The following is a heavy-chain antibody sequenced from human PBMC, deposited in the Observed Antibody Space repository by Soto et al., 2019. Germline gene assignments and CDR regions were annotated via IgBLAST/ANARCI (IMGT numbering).Heavy chain of an antibody. CDR2: ISAYNGNT. J-gene: IGHJ3*01. CDR3: ARDTYGYVRARYSPLALVM. V-gene: IGHV1-18*01. Sequence: ASVKVSCKASGYTFTSYGISWVRRAPGQGLEWMGWISAYNGNTNYAQKLQGRVTMTTDTSTSTAYMELRSLGSDDTAVYYCARDTYGYVRARYSPLALVMRGEATMVTV. D-gene: IGHD3-16*01. CDR1: GYTFTSYG.